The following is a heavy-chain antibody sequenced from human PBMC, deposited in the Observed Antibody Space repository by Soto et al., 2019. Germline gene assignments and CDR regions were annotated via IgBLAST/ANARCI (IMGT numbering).Heavy chain of an antibody. CDR2: IYYSGST. D-gene: IGHD6-19*01. Sequence: SETLSLTCTVSGGSISSSSYYWGWIRQPPGKGLEWIGSIYYSGSTYYNPSLKSRVTISVDTSKNQFSLKLSSVTAADTAVYYCARQESSGWYRSNYYYGMDVWGQGTTVTVSS. V-gene: IGHV4-39*01. CDR1: GGSISSSSYY. J-gene: IGHJ6*02. CDR3: ARQESSGWYRSNYYYGMDV.